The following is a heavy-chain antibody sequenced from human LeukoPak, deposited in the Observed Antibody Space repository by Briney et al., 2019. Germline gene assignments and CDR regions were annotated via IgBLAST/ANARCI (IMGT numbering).Heavy chain of an antibody. D-gene: IGHD3-16*01. J-gene: IGHJ4*02. CDR1: GFAFSMYG. Sequence: PGGSLRLSCAASGFAFSMYGMTWVRQAPGEGLEWVSVISGSGTDTTYYADSVEGRFTTSRDNFKNTLFLQMNSLRAEDTAVYYCARGGGGSISDYWGQGTLVTVSS. CDR3: ARGGGGSISDY. V-gene: IGHV3-23*01. CDR2: ISGSGTDTT.